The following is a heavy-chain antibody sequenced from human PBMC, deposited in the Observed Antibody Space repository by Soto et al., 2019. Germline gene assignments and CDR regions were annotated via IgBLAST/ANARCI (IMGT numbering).Heavy chain of an antibody. Sequence: QVPLVQSGAEVKKPGSSVQVSCKASGGTFSSYAISWVRQAPGQGLEWMGGIIPISGTANYAQKFQGRVTITADESTSTAYMELSSLRSEDTAVYYCARSQGSSTSLEIYYYYYYGMDGWGQGTTVTVSS. V-gene: IGHV1-69*01. J-gene: IGHJ6*02. D-gene: IGHD2-2*01. CDR3: ARSQGSSTSLEIYYYYYYGMDG. CDR1: GGTFSSYA. CDR2: IIPISGTA.